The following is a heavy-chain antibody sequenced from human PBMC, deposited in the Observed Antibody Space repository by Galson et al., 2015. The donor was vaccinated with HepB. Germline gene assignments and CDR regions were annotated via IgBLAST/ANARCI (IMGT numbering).Heavy chain of an antibody. V-gene: IGHV3-74*01. D-gene: IGHD3-10*01. CDR1: GLTLSAYW. J-gene: IGHJ6*02. CDR2: INRDGSST. Sequence: SLRLSCAASGLTLSAYWMHWVRQVPGKGLVWISRINRDGSSTRYADSVKGRFTISRDNAKNTLYLQMNSLRVEDTAVYYCAGEYYYGSGSYFGYGMDVWGQGTTVTVSS. CDR3: AGEYYYGSGSYFGYGMDV.